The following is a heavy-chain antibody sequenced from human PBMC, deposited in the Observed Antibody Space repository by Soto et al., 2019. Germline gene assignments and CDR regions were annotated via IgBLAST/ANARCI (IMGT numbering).Heavy chain of an antibody. V-gene: IGHV4-34*01. CDR1: GGSFSGYY. CDR3: ARDHTSGGP. D-gene: IGHD2-15*01. CDR2: INHSGST. J-gene: IGHJ5*02. Sequence: PSETLSLTCAVYGGSFSGYYWSWIRQPPGKGLEWIGEINHSGSTNYNPSLKSRVTISVDTSKNQFSLKLSSVTAADTAVYYCARDHTSGGPWGQRTLVTVSS.